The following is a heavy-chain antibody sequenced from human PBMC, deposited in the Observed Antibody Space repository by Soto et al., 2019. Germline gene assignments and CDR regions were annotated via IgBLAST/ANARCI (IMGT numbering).Heavy chain of an antibody. J-gene: IGHJ4*02. V-gene: IGHV4-31*03. Sequence: QVQLQESGPGLVKPSQTLSLTCTVSGGPIISGGYYWTWVRQRPGKGLEWIGYIYHSGSTHYNPSLKSRALISIDTSKSQFSLNLTSVTAADTAVYYWVKWGVVTTGDNWGQGALVTVSS. D-gene: IGHD4-17*01. CDR3: VKWGVVTTGDN. CDR2: IYHSGST. CDR1: GGPIISGGYY.